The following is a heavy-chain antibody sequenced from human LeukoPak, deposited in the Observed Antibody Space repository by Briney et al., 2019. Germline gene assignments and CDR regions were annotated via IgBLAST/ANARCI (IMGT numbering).Heavy chain of an antibody. V-gene: IGHV1-46*01. CDR1: GYTFTTYS. J-gene: IGHJ6*03. D-gene: IGHD2-2*01. CDR2: INPSGGYT. Sequence: GASVKVSCKASGYTFTTYSMHWVRQAPGQGLEWMGIINPSGGYTKYAQKFQGRFSMTRDTSTSTVYMELSSLRSEDTAVYYCARQTYCTSASCHYYYYCMDVWGKGTTVTISS. CDR3: ARQTYCTSASCHYYYYCMDV.